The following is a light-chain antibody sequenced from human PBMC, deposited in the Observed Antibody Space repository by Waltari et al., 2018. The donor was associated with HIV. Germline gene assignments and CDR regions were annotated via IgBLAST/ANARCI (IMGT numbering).Light chain of an antibody. J-gene: IGLJ3*02. Sequence: SYVLTQPPSVSVDPGETARITCGGTNIGSQRVQWYQQKPGQAPVLVIYDDNDRPSGIPERFSGSSSGNTATLTISRVEAGDEADYYCQVWDTTTDQWVFGGGTELAVL. CDR3: QVWDTTTDQWV. CDR2: DDN. V-gene: IGLV3-21*02. CDR1: NIGSQR.